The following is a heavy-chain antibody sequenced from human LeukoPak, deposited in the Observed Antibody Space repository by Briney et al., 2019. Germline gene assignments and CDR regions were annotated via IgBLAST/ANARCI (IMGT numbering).Heavy chain of an antibody. J-gene: IGHJ6*03. CDR1: GFTFDSYG. V-gene: IGHV3-20*04. CDR3: VREHYNYYMDV. CDR2: INWNGDDT. Sequence: EGSLRLSCAASGFTFDSYGMSWVRQAPGKGLEWVSGINWNGDDTTYADSVKGRFTISRDNGKNSLYLQMNSLRAEDTALYYCVREHYNYYMDVWGKGTTVTVSS.